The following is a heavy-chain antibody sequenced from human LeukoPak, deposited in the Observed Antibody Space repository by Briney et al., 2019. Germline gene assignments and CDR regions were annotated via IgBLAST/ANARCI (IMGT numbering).Heavy chain of an antibody. V-gene: IGHV1-69*04. CDR1: GGTFSSYA. D-gene: IGHD3-10*01. CDR3: ARDMMVRGVIIMDV. J-gene: IGHJ6*02. CDR2: IIPILGIA. Sequence: GASVKVSCKASGGTFSSYAISWVRQAPGQGLEWMGRIIPILGIANYAQKFQGRVTITADKSTSTAYMELSSLRSEDTAVYYCARDMMVRGVIIMDVWGQGTTVTVSS.